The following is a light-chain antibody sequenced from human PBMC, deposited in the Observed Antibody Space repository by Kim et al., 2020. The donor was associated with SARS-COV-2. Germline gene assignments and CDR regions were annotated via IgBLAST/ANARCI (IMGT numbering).Light chain of an antibody. Sequence: ASVGDRVTITCRASQDISISVAWYQQKPGQAPKSLIFAASSLQSGVPSKFSGSGSGTDFTLTISSLQPEDFATYYCQQYKTYPITFGQGTRLEIK. CDR1: QDISIS. J-gene: IGKJ5*01. CDR3: QQYKTYPIT. V-gene: IGKV1-16*02. CDR2: AAS.